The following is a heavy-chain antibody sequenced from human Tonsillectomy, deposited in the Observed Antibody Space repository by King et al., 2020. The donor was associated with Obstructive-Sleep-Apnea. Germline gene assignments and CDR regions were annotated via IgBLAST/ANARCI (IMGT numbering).Heavy chain of an antibody. CDR3: ARDGGGWRFDY. CDR1: GFTFSSYA. V-gene: IGHV3-30*04. D-gene: IGHD2-15*01. CDR2: ISYDGSNK. Sequence: QLVQSGGGVVQPGRSLRLSCAASGFTFSSYAMHWVRQAPGKGLEWGAVISYDGSNKYYADSVKGRFTISRDNSKNTLYLQMNSLRAEDTAVYYCARDGGGWRFDYWGQGTLVTVSS. J-gene: IGHJ4*02.